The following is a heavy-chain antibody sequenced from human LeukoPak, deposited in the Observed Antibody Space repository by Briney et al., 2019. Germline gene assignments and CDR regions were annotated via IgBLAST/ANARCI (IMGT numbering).Heavy chain of an antibody. D-gene: IGHD5-12*01. CDR1: GFTFSSYS. Sequence: GGSLRLSCAASGFTFSSYSMNWVRQAPGKGLEWVSYISSSGSRIYYADSVKGRFTMSRDNAKNSLYLQMNSLRGEDTAAYYCVWARVGYDHYLDYWGQGTLVTVSS. V-gene: IGHV3-48*04. CDR3: VWARVGYDHYLDY. CDR2: ISSSGSRI. J-gene: IGHJ4*02.